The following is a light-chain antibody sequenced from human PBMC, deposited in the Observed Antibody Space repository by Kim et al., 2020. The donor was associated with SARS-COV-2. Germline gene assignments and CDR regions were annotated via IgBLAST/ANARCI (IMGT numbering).Light chain of an antibody. CDR1: ALPEKQ. CDR2: KDS. J-gene: IGLJ1*01. CDR3: QSADGSGTYV. V-gene: IGLV3-25*03. Sequence: VSPGQTARITCSGNALPEKQTYWYQQKSGQAPLLLIYKDSERPSGIPGRFSGSSSGTTVTLTISGVQAEDDADYYCQSADGSGTYVFGTGTKVTVL.